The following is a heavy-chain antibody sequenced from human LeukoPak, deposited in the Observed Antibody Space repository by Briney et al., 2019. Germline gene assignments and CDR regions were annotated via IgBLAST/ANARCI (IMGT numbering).Heavy chain of an antibody. Sequence: GRSLRLSCAASGFTFSSYAMHWVRQAPGKGLEWVAVISYDGSNKYYADSVKGRFTISRDNSKNTLYLQMNSLRAEDTAVYYCATHPYDSSGYYYVWGQGTLVTVSS. CDR2: ISYDGSNK. CDR3: ATHPYDSSGYYYV. V-gene: IGHV3-30-3*01. J-gene: IGHJ4*02. D-gene: IGHD3-22*01. CDR1: GFTFSSYA.